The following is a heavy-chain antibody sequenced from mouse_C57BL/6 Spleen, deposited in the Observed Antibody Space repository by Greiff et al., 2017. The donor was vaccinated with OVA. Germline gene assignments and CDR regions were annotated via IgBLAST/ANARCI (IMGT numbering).Heavy chain of an antibody. V-gene: IGHV5-17*01. Sequence: EVHLVESGGGLVKPGGSLKLSCAASGFTFSDYGMHWVRQAPEKGLEWVAYISSGSSTIYYAATVKGRFTISRDNAKNTLFLQMTSLRSEDTAMYYCARRGGTRYYYAMDYWGQGTSVTVSS. CDR3: ARRGGTRYYYAMDY. D-gene: IGHD3-3*01. CDR1: GFTFSDYG. J-gene: IGHJ4*01. CDR2: ISSGSSTI.